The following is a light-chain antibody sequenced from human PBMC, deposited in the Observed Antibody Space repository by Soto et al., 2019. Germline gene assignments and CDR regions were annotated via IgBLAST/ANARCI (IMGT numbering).Light chain of an antibody. CDR1: QSVSSSY. CDR3: HQYGSLYT. Sequence: EIVLTQSPGTLSLSPGERATLSCRASQSVSSSYLAWYQQKPGQAPRLLIYGASSRATGIPDRFSGSASGTDFTLTISRLEPEDFAVYYCHQYGSLYTFGQGTKVEIK. J-gene: IGKJ2*01. CDR2: GAS. V-gene: IGKV3-20*01.